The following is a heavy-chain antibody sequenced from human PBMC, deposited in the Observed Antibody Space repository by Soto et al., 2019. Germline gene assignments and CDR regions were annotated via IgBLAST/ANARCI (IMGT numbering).Heavy chain of an antibody. D-gene: IGHD2-15*01. V-gene: IGHV1-2*04. Sequence: ASVKVSCKASGYTFTGYYMHWVRQAPGQGLEWMGWINPNSGGTNYAQKFQGWVTMTRDTSISTAYMELSRLGSDDTAVYYCARDGLNCSGGSCYSGDLELPHLRQKYYYYGMDVWGQGTTVTVSS. CDR1: GYTFTGYY. CDR2: INPNSGGT. J-gene: IGHJ6*02. CDR3: ARDGLNCSGGSCYSGDLELPHLRQKYYYYGMDV.